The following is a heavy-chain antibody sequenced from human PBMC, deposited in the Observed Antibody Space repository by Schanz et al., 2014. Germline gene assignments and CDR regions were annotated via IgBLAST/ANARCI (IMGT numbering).Heavy chain of an antibody. CDR1: GFSFRDYY. D-gene: IGHD2-2*01. CDR3: ARAARRTRVVPLYFDY. J-gene: IGHJ4*02. Sequence: ADLVESGGGLIQRGESLRLSCSASGFSFRDYYMSWIRQAPGKGLERIAEINHGGSTNYNPSLKSRVTISVDTSKNKFSLKWRSVPAADTAVYYCARAARRTRVVPLYFDYWGQGTLVTVSS. V-gene: IGHV4-34*01. CDR2: INHGGST.